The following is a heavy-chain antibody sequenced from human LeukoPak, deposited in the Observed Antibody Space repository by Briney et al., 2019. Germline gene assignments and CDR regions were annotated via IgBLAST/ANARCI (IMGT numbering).Heavy chain of an antibody. V-gene: IGHV1-69*05. CDR3: ASTPPTYCSSTSCYAGPGLNWFDP. CDR2: IIPIFGTV. CDR1: GGTFSSYA. J-gene: IGHJ5*02. Sequence: GASVKVSCKASGGTFSSYAISWVRQAPGQGLEWMGGIIPIFGTVNYAQKFQGRVTITTDESTSTAYMELSSLRSEDTAVYYCASTPPTYCSSTSCYAGPGLNWFDPWGQGTLVTVSS. D-gene: IGHD2-2*01.